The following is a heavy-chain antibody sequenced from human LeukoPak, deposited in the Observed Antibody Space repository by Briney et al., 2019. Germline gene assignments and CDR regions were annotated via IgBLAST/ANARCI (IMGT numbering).Heavy chain of an antibody. CDR3: ARGMTTGWFDP. CDR2: IYHSGST. J-gene: IGHJ5*02. Sequence: SETLSLTCTVSGGSISSGGYYWSWIRQPPGKGLEWIGYIYHSGSTYYNPSLKSRVTISVDRSKNQFSLKLSSVTAADTAVYYCARGMTTGWFDPWGQGTLVTVSS. V-gene: IGHV4-30-2*01. CDR1: GGSISSGGYY. D-gene: IGHD4-11*01.